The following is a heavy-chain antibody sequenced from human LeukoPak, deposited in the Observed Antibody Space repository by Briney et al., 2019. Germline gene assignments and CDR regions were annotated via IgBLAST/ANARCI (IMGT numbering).Heavy chain of an antibody. CDR2: INHSGST. CDR1: GGSFSGYY. J-gene: IGHJ4*02. CDR3: ARSSPIEGPFDFWSGYPSLDY. D-gene: IGHD3-3*01. Sequence: SETLSLTCAVYGGSFSGYYWSWIRQPPGKGLEWIGEINHSGSTNYNPSPTSRVTISVDTSKNQFSLKLSSVTAADTAVYYCARSSPIEGPFDFWSGYPSLDYWGQGTLVTVSS. V-gene: IGHV4-34*01.